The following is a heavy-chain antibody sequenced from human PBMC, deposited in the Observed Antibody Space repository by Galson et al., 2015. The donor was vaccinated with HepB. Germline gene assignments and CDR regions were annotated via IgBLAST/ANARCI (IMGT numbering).Heavy chain of an antibody. CDR3: ARDWQLRFLEPLGMDV. Sequence: SLRLSCAASGFTFSSYSMNWVRQAPGKGLEWVSSISSSSSYIYYADSVKGRFTISRDNAKNSLYLQMNSLRAEDTAVHYCARDWQLRFLEPLGMDVWGQGTTVTVSS. CDR2: ISSSSSYI. V-gene: IGHV3-21*01. J-gene: IGHJ6*02. D-gene: IGHD3-3*01. CDR1: GFTFSSYS.